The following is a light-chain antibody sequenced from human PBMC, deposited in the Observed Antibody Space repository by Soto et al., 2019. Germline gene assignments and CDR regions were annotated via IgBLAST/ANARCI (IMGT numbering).Light chain of an antibody. CDR3: QSYDSSLSGL. V-gene: IGLV1-40*01. CDR1: SSNIGAGYD. J-gene: IGLJ1*01. Sequence: QSALTQPPSVSGAPGQRVTISCTGSSSNIGAGYDVLWYQQLPGTAPKLLIYGNSNRPSGVPDRFSGSKSGTSASLAITGLQAEDEADYYCQSYDSSLSGLFGTGTKLTVL. CDR2: GNS.